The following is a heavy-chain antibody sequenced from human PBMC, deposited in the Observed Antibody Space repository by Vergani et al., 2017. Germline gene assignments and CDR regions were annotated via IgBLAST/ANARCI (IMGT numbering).Heavy chain of an antibody. Sequence: QVQLQQWGGGLLKPSETLSLTCFVNGGSFTSYHWTWIRQSPGEGLEWVGDIDHTGRPDYNQSLKSRLTMSVDKSRNKFSLTLNSVPATDTAIYFCARVNTETNGHLYYYYYMDVWGQGTAVTVS. CDR2: IDHTGRP. J-gene: IGHJ6*03. CDR1: GGSFTSYH. V-gene: IGHV4-34*01. CDR3: ARVNTETNGHLYYYYYMDV. D-gene: IGHD4-11*01.